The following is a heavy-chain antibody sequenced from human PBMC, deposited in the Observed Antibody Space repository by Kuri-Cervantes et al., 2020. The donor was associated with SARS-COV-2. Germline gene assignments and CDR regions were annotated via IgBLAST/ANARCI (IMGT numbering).Heavy chain of an antibody. CDR2: FDPEDGET. D-gene: IGHD3-10*01. Sequence: ASVKVSCKVSGYTLTELSMHWVRQAPGKGLEWMGGFDPEDGETIYAQKFQGRVTMTEDTSTDTAYMELNSLTSEDTAVYYCATDGVAGSLTMDFWGQGTLVTVSS. CDR3: ATDGVAGSLTMDF. J-gene: IGHJ4*02. V-gene: IGHV1-24*01. CDR1: GYTLTELS.